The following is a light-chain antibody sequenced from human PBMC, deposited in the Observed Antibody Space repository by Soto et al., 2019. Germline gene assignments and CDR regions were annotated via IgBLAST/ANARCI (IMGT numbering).Light chain of an antibody. CDR3: CSYAGSHTLV. CDR2: DVS. V-gene: IGLV2-11*01. J-gene: IGLJ2*01. CDR1: SSDVGGYNY. Sequence: QSALTQPRSVSGSPGQSVTISCTGTSSDVGGYNYVSWYQQHPGKARNLMIYDVSKRPSGVPDRVSGPKSGNTASQTISGLHAEDEAAYYCCSYAGSHTLVFGGGTNLTVL.